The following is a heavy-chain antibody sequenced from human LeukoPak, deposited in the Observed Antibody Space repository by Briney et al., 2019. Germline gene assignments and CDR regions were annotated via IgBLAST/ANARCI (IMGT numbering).Heavy chain of an antibody. CDR2: MYSGGKT. D-gene: IGHD3-10*01. J-gene: IGHJ4*02. CDR3: ARDSGLTSEDY. CDR1: RFTASSNY. V-gene: IGHV3-53*01. Sequence: PRGAPRLSSAASRFTASSNYMCWGLHAPRGRLEWGSVMYSGGKTPYANSAQGRFTISRDNSKNTFYHQMNSMTADKAAVYCSARDSGLTSEDYWGQGTLVTVSS.